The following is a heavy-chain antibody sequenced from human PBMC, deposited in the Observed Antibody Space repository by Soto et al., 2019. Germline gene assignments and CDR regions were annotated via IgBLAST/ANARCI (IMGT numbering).Heavy chain of an antibody. CDR3: AHRRSSSWYGKYYFDY. D-gene: IGHD6-13*01. V-gene: IGHV3-53*04. CDR2: IYSDDTT. Sequence: CAVSGFTVSNNYMNWVRQAPGKGLEWVSVIYSDDTTFYADSVKGRFTISRHNSKNTLYLQMTNMDPVDTATYYCAHRRSSSWYGKYYFDYWGQGTLVTVSS. J-gene: IGHJ4*02. CDR1: GFTVSNNY.